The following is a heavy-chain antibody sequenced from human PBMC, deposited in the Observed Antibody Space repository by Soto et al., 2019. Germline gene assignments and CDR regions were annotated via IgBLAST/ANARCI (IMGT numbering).Heavy chain of an antibody. V-gene: IGHV1-3*01. D-gene: IGHD3-3*01. CDR1: GYTFTSYA. J-gene: IGHJ5*02. CDR2: INAGNGNT. Sequence: ASVKVSCKASGYTFTSYAMHWVRQAPGQRLEWMGWINAGNGNTKYSQKFQGRVTITRDASASTAYMELSSLRSEDTAAYYCARNPGNYDFWNWFHPGGRETRFTVSS. CDR3: ARNPGNYDFWNWFHP.